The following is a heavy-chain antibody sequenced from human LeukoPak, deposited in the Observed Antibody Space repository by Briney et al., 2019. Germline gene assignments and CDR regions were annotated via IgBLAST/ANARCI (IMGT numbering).Heavy chain of an antibody. V-gene: IGHV3-48*01. CDR2: ISSSSSTI. CDR3: AELGITMIGGV. J-gene: IGHJ6*04. CDR1: GFTFSSYS. Sequence: GGSLRLSCAASGFTFSSYSMNWVRQAPGKGLEWVSYISSSSSTIYYADSVKGRFTISRDNAKNSLYLQMNSLRAEDTAVYYCAELGITMIGGVLGKGTTVTISS. D-gene: IGHD3-10*02.